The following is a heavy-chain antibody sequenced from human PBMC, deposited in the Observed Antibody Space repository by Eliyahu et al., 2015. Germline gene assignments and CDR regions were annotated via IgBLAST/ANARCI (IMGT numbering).Heavy chain of an antibody. D-gene: IGHD3/OR15-3a*01. CDR3: TKLPSNGCYGFSLDAFDA. J-gene: IGHJ3*01. Sequence: TYSADSVKGRFTISRDNSKNTLYLQMNSLRAEDTAVYYCTKLPSNGCYGFSLDAFDAWGQGTMVTVSS. V-gene: IGHV3-23*01. CDR2: T.